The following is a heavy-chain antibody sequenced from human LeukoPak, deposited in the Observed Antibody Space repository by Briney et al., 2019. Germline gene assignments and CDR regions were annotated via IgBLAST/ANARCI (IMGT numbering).Heavy chain of an antibody. CDR1: GGSISSGSYY. D-gene: IGHD6-13*01. Sequence: SETLSLTCTVSGGSISSGSYYWSWIRQPAGKGLEWIGRIYISGSTNYNPSLKSRVTISIHTSKNQFSLKLSSVTAADTAVYYCARGASNWYEGYFDYWGQGTLVTVAS. V-gene: IGHV4-61*02. CDR3: ARGASNWYEGYFDY. J-gene: IGHJ4*02. CDR2: IYISGST.